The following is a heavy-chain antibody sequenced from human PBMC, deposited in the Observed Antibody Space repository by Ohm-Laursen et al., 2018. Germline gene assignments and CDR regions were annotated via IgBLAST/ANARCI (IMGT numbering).Heavy chain of an antibody. J-gene: IGHJ4*02. CDR3: ARQDSGDYYFDY. V-gene: IGHV4-38-2*01. CDR1: GHSIRSGYY. D-gene: IGHD4-17*01. Sequence: TLSLTCRVSGHSIRSGYYWGWIRQPPGKGLEWIGSIYPRGTTYYNPPLESRVTISADTSKNQFPLRLTSVTAADTAVYYCARQDSGDYYFDYWGQGTLVTVSS. CDR2: IYPRGTT.